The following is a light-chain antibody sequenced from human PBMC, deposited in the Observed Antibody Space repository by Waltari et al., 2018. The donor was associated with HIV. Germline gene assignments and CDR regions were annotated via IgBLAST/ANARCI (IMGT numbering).Light chain of an antibody. CDR1: SLRNYY. V-gene: IGLV3-19*01. CDR2: ARD. CDR3: NSRDGGGDRWV. Sequence: SSELTQDPDMSVALGETVRITCQGDSLRNYYASWYQQKSGQAPVLVMYARDKRPSGIPDRFSGSRSGYTNSLTITGAKAEDEAYYYCNSRDGGGDRWVFGGGTKLTVL. J-gene: IGLJ3*02.